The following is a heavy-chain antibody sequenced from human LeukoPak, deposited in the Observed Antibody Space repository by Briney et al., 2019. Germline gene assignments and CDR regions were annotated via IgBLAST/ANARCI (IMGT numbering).Heavy chain of an antibody. Sequence: GGSLRLSCAASGFTFSSYEMNWVRQAPGKGLEWVSYITSSGNTIYYADSVKGRFTISRDNAKNSLYLQMNSLRAEDTAIYYCARDSVAGSQDAFDIWGQGIMVTVSS. D-gene: IGHD6-19*01. CDR3: ARDSVAGSQDAFDI. V-gene: IGHV3-48*03. J-gene: IGHJ3*02. CDR1: GFTFSSYE. CDR2: ITSSGNTI.